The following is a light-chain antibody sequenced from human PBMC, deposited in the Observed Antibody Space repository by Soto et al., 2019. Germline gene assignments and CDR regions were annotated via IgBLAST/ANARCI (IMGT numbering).Light chain of an antibody. V-gene: IGLV2-8*01. Sequence: QSALTQPPSASGSPGQSVTISCTGTSSDVGGYNYVSWYQQHPGKAPKLMIYEVSKRPSGVPDRFSGSKSGNTASLTVSGLQAEDGADYYCSSYAGSTRDVFGTGTKVTVL. CDR1: SSDVGGYNY. CDR3: SSYAGSTRDV. CDR2: EVS. J-gene: IGLJ1*01.